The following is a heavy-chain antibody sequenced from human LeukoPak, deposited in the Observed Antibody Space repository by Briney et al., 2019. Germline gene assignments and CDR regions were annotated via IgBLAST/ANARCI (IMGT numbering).Heavy chain of an antibody. Sequence: PSETLSLTCIVSGGSISSISSNKYHWGWIRQPPGKGLEWIGSIYYSGSTYYNPSLKSRVTISVDTSKNQFSLKLSSVTAADTALYYCAREMGVVTAHGIDVWGQGTTVTVSS. CDR3: AREMGVVTAHGIDV. CDR2: IYYSGST. J-gene: IGHJ6*02. V-gene: IGHV4-39*02. D-gene: IGHD4-23*01. CDR1: GGSISSISSNKYH.